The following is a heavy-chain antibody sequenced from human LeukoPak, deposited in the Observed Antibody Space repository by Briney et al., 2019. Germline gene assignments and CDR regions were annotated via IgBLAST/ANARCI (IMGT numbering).Heavy chain of an antibody. Sequence: PGRSLRLSCAASGFTFSSYAMHWVRQAPGTGLEWVSAISGSGDTTFYADSVKGRFTISRDNSKKTLYLQVNSLRAEDTAVYFCAKELTTERTPGVDSWGQGTLVTVSS. V-gene: IGHV3-23*01. CDR3: AKELTTERTPGVDS. D-gene: IGHD4-17*01. CDR1: GFTFSSYA. CDR2: ISGSGDTT. J-gene: IGHJ4*02.